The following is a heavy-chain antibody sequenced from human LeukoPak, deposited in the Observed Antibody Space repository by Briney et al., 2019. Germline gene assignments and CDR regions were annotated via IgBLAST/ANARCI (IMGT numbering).Heavy chain of an antibody. Sequence: SETLSLTCTVSGGSISSNSHYWAWIRQPPGEGLEWIGNMFYTGSTYYIPSLKSRVTFSVDTSKNQFFLKLNSVTAADTAVYYCAGQIGGSSNIDSWGQGTLVTVSS. D-gene: IGHD2-15*01. CDR2: MFYTGST. CDR3: AGQIGGSSNIDS. J-gene: IGHJ4*02. V-gene: IGHV4-39*01. CDR1: GGSISSNSHY.